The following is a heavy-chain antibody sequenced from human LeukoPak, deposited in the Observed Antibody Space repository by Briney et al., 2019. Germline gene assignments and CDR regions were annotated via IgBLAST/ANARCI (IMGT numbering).Heavy chain of an antibody. CDR2: IYHSGST. CDR1: GGSISSGGYS. J-gene: IGHJ6*02. CDR3: ARDGSIRGYYYGMDV. V-gene: IGHV4-30-2*01. D-gene: IGHD1-26*01. Sequence: SETLSLTCSVSGGSISSGGYSWSWIRQPPGKGLEWIGYIYHSGSTYYNPSLKSRVTISVDRSKNQFSLKLSSVTAADTAVYYCARDGSIRGYYYGMDVWGQGTTVTVSS.